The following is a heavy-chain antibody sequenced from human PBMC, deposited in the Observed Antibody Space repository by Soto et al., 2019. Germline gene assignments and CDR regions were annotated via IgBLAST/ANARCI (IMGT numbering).Heavy chain of an antibody. J-gene: IGHJ4*02. D-gene: IGHD6-6*01. CDR3: ARDIAARPFDY. CDR2: IWYDGSNK. CDR1: GFTFSSYG. Sequence: GGSLRLSCAASGFTFSSYGMHWVRQAPGKGLEWVAVIWYDGSNKYYADSVKGRFTISRDNSKNTLYLQMNSLGAEDTAVYYCARDIAARPFDYWGQGTLVTVSS. V-gene: IGHV3-33*01.